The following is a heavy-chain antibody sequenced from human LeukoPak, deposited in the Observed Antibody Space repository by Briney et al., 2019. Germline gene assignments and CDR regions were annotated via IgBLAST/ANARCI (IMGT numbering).Heavy chain of an antibody. Sequence: GRSLRLSCAASGFTFSSYAMHWVRQAPGKGLEWVAVISYDGSNKYYADSVKGRFTISRDNSKNTLYLQMNSLRAEDTAVYYCARDLGGSGYYYVGFDYWGQGTLVTVSS. V-gene: IGHV3-30*04. D-gene: IGHD3-22*01. CDR2: ISYDGSNK. CDR1: GFTFSSYA. CDR3: ARDLGGSGYYYVGFDY. J-gene: IGHJ4*02.